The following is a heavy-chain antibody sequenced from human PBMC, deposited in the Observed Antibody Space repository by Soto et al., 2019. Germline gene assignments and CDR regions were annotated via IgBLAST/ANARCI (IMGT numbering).Heavy chain of an antibody. CDR1: GGSVSSRTYY. D-gene: IGHD3-3*01. CDR2: IDYSGST. V-gene: IGHV4-39*01. Sequence: SDTLSLTCTVSGGSVSSRTYYWTWIRQSPGKGLEWIGNIDYSGSTYDNPSLKSRVIMSVDTSRNQFSLKLSSVTAADTAVYYCASVPYYDFWSGSRSPSYYYYGIDVWGQGXTVTVYS. J-gene: IGHJ6*02. CDR3: ASVPYYDFWSGSRSPSYYYYGIDV.